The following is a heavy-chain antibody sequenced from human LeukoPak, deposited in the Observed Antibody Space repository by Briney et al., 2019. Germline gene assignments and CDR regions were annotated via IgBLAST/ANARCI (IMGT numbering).Heavy chain of an antibody. V-gene: IGHV1-8*01. CDR2: MNPNSGNT. Sequence: ASVKVSCKASGYTFTSYDINWVRQATGQGLEWMGWMNPNSGNTGYAQKFQGRVTMTRNTSISTAYMELSSLRSEDTAVYYCARGRGVLLWFGESFDYWGQGNPGHRLL. J-gene: IGHJ4*02. CDR1: GYTFTSYD. D-gene: IGHD3-10*01. CDR3: ARGRGVLLWFGESFDY.